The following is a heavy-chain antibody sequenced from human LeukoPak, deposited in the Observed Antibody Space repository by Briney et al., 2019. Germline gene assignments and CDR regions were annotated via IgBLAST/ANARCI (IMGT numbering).Heavy chain of an antibody. CDR1: GFIFSSYE. D-gene: IGHD1/OR15-1a*01. CDR2: ISSGAISM. V-gene: IGHV3-48*03. CDR3: ARAITGTNYYYYGMDV. J-gene: IGHJ6*01. Sequence: GESLRLSCAASGFIFSSYEMNWVRQAPGKGLEWISHISSGAISMYYADSVKGRFTISRDNAKNLLYLQMNSLRAEDTAVYYCARAITGTNYYYYGMDVWGQGTTVTVSS.